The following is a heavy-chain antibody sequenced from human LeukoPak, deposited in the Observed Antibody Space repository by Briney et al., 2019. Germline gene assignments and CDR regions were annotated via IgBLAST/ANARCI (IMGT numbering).Heavy chain of an antibody. CDR3: ARLRGGAY. V-gene: IGHV4-59*12. D-gene: IGHD3-16*01. J-gene: IGHJ4*02. CDR1: GGSISSYY. CDR2: IDYSGST. Sequence: SETLSLTCIVSGGSISSYYWSWIRQPPGKGLEWIGYIDYSGSTNYNPSLRSRVTISVDTSKKQFSLKLSSVTAADTAVYYCARLRGGAYWGQGTLVTVSS.